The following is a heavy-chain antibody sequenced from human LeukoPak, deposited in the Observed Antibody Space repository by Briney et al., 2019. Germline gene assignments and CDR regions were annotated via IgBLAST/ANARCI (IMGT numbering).Heavy chain of an antibody. J-gene: IGHJ6*02. D-gene: IGHD3-10*01. CDR3: ARDQVRLWFGEYGMDV. V-gene: IGHV3-30-3*01. Sequence: GRSLRLSCAASGFTFSSYAMHWVRQAPGKGLEWVAVISYDGSNKYYADSVKGRFTISRDNSKSTLYLQMNSLRAEDTAVYYCARDQVRLWFGEYGMDVWGQGTTVTVSS. CDR2: ISYDGSNK. CDR1: GFTFSSYA.